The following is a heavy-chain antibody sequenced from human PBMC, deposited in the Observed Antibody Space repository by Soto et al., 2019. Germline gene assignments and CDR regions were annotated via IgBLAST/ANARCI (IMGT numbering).Heavy chain of an antibody. J-gene: IGHJ5*02. CDR3: ARVYGYCDFWSGYYLVYWFYP. V-gene: IGHV1-18*01. Sequence: ASVRVSCKASGYTFTSYGISWVRQAPGQGLEWMGWISAYNGNTNYAQKLQGRVTMTTDTATSTAYMVLRSLRSDDTAVYYCARVYGYCDFWSGYYLVYWFYPWGQRTLVTVSA. CDR2: ISAYNGNT. CDR1: GYTFTSYG. D-gene: IGHD3-3*01.